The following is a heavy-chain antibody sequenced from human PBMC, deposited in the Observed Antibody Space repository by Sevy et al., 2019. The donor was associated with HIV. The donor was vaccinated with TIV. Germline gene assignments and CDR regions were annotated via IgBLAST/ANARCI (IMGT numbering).Heavy chain of an antibody. J-gene: IGHJ4*02. D-gene: IGHD6-13*01. CDR2: ISTRSSYT. Sequence: GGSLRLSCAPSGFTFSDYYMTWIRQAPGKGLEWVSYISTRSSYTNYADSVKGRFTISRDNAKNSLYLQMNSLRAEDAAVYYCARCRVAAADYYFDYWGQGTLVTVSS. V-gene: IGHV3-11*06. CDR1: GFTFSDYY. CDR3: ARCRVAAADYYFDY.